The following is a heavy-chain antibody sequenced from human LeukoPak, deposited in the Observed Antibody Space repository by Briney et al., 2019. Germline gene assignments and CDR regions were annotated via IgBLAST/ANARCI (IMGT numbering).Heavy chain of an antibody. V-gene: IGHV4-59*08. Sequence: PSETLSLTCTVSGGSISSYYWSWIRQPPGKGLEWIGYIYYSGSTNYNPSLKSRVTISVDTSKNQFSLKLSSVTAADTAVYHCARHARRSGYYYYYMDVWGKGTTVTVSS. D-gene: IGHD6-6*01. CDR3: ARHARRSGYYYYYMDV. CDR1: GGSISSYY. J-gene: IGHJ6*03. CDR2: IYYSGST.